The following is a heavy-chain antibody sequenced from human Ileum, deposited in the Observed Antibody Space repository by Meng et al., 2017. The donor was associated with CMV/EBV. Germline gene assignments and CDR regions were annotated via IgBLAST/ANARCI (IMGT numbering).Heavy chain of an antibody. Sequence: GESLKISCAASGFTVSSNYLSWVRQAPGKGLEWVSLIHSEGRSYHADSVKGRFIIARDNSKNSVYLQMNNLRAEDTAVYYCARIQQQTGACGMDVWGQGTTVTVSS. CDR1: GFTVSSNY. J-gene: IGHJ6*02. CDR2: IHSEGRS. D-gene: IGHD6-13*01. V-gene: IGHV3-53*01. CDR3: ARIQQQTGACGMDV.